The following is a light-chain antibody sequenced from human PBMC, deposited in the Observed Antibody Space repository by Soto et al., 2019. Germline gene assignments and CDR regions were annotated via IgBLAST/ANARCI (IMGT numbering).Light chain of an antibody. J-gene: IGLJ2*01. V-gene: IGLV4-69*01. CDR1: SEHSYYA. CDR2: LNSDGSH. CDR3: QTWGTGGVV. Sequence: QLVLTQSPSASASLGASVKLTCTLSSEHSYYAIAWHQQQPEKGPRYLMKLNSDGSHSKGDGIPDRFSGSSSGAERYLTISSLQSEDEADYYCQTWGTGGVVFGGGTKLTVL.